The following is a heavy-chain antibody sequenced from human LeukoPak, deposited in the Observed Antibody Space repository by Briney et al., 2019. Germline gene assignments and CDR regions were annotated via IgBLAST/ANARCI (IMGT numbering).Heavy chain of an antibody. J-gene: IGHJ5*02. Sequence: SGPTLVKPTQTLTLTCTFSGFSLSTSGVGVGWILQPPGKALEWLSLIYWNDDKGYSASLKSRLTITKDTSKNQVVITMTNMDPVDTATYYCAHTIRRSGFDPWGQGTLVTVSS. V-gene: IGHV2-5*01. D-gene: IGHD5-24*01. CDR1: GFSLSTSGVG. CDR3: AHTIRRSGFDP. CDR2: IYWNDDK.